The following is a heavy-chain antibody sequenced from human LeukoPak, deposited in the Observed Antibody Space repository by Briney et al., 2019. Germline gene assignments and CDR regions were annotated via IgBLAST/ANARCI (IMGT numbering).Heavy chain of an antibody. CDR3: AREITGTTGMDV. D-gene: IGHD1-7*01. Sequence: GGSLRLSCAASGFTVSSNYMSWVRQAPGKGLEWVSVIYSGGSTYYADSVKGRFTISRDNAKNSLYLQMNSPRAEDTAVYYCAREITGTTGMDVWGQGTTVTVSS. V-gene: IGHV3-53*01. J-gene: IGHJ6*02. CDR1: GFTVSSNY. CDR2: IYSGGST.